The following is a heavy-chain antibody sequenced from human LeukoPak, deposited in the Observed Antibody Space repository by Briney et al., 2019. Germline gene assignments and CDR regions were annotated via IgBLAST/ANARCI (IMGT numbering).Heavy chain of an antibody. D-gene: IGHD6-19*01. CDR1: GFSFSSHD. J-gene: IGHJ6*03. CDR3: AKDIARYSSYMDV. Sequence: GGSLRLSCATSGFSFSSHDMNWVRQAPGKGLEWVSLISWDGGSTYYADSVKGRFTISRDNSKNSLYLQMNSLRTEDTALYYCAKDIARYSSYMDVWGKGTTVTISS. CDR2: ISWDGGST. V-gene: IGHV3-43*01.